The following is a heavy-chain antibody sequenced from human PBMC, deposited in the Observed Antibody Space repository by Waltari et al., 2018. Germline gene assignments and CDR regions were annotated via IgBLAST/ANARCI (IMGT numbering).Heavy chain of an antibody. CDR3: AREGDYGSYFEF. Sequence: QAHLVLSGAELKKPGASVKVSCKASGYTFNAFYIHWGRQAPGQGPEWLGWINPHRGATRYARQFQGRGTLTADRAIDTAYMELNSLKSDDTAMYYCAREGDYGSYFEFGGQGTLVTVSS. V-gene: IGHV1-2*02. J-gene: IGHJ4*02. D-gene: IGHD4-17*01. CDR1: GYTFNAFY. CDR2: INPHRGAT.